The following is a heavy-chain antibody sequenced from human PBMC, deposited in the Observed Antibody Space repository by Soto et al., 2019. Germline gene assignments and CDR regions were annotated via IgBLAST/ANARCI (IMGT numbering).Heavy chain of an antibody. V-gene: IGHV4-59*01. CDR2: IYYSGST. J-gene: IGHJ5*02. Sequence: SETLSLTCTVSGGSISSYYWSWIRQPPGKGLEWIGYIYYSGSTNYNPSLKSRVTISVDTSKNQFSLKLSSVTAADTAVYYCARDGGSYQYWFDPGGQGTLVTVSS. CDR3: ARDGGSYQYWFDP. D-gene: IGHD1-26*01. CDR1: GGSISSYY.